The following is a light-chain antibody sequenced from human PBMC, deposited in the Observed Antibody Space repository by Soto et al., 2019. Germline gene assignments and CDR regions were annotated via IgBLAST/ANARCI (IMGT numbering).Light chain of an antibody. CDR3: MQGTHWPPYT. CDR1: QSLAYIDGNTY. J-gene: IGKJ2*01. CDR2: KVA. Sequence: EVVMTQSPLSLPVTLGQPASISCRSSQSLAYIDGNTYLSWFQQRPGQSPRRLIYKVANRESGVPDRVSGSGPGTDFALKISRVEAEDVGVYYCMQGTHWPPYTFGQGTKLEIK. V-gene: IGKV2-30*01.